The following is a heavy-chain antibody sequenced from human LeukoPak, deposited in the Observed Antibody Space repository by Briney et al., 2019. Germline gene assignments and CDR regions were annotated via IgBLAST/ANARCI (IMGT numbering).Heavy chain of an antibody. J-gene: IGHJ4*02. CDR3: AGGRTYSSSTLEDY. V-gene: IGHV3-53*01. D-gene: IGHD6-13*01. CDR1: GFTVSTNY. CDR2: IYSGGRT. Sequence: GGSLRLSCAASGFTVSTNYMSWVRQAPGKGLEWVSVIYSGGRTYYTDSVKGRFTISRDNSKNTLYLQMDSLRADDTAVYYCAGGRTYSSSTLEDYWGQGTLVTVSS.